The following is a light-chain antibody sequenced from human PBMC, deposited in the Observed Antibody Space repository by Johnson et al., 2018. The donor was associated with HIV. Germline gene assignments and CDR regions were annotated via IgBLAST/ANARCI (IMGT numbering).Light chain of an antibody. CDR2: ENN. J-gene: IGLJ1*01. V-gene: IGLV1-51*02. Sequence: QSVFTQPPSVSAAPGQKVTISCSGSSSNIVNNYVSWYQQLPGTAPKLLIYENNKRPSGIPDRFSGSKSGTSATLGITGLQTGDEADYYCGTWDSSLSAAFYVFGTGTKVTVL. CDR3: GTWDSSLSAAFYV. CDR1: SSNIVNNY.